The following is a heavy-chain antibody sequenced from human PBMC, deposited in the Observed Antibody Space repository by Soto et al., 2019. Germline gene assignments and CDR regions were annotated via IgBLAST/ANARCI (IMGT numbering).Heavy chain of an antibody. CDR2: INPSGGST. CDR3: ARPPSPGCINAVCYPLDY. Sequence: QVQLVQSGAEVKKPGASVKISCKASGYTFTSYYMHCVRQAPGQGLEWMGIINPSGGSTSYAQKMQGRVAMTRETSPSTVYMELNSLRSEDTAVYYCARPPSPGCINAVCYPLDYWGQGTLVTVSS. D-gene: IGHD2-8*01. CDR1: GYTFTSYY. J-gene: IGHJ4*02. V-gene: IGHV1-46*04.